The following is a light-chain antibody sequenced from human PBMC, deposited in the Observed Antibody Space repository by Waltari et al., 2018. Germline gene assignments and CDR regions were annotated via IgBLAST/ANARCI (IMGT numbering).Light chain of an antibody. CDR2: GAS. Sequence: EIVMTQSPATLSVSPGERATLSCRASQSVSSNLAWYQQKPGQAPRLLIYGASTRATGIPARFSGSGSGTEFTLTISSLQSEDFAVYFCQQYYVWPPITFGGGTKLEI. CDR3: QQYYVWPPIT. V-gene: IGKV3-15*01. CDR1: QSVSSN. J-gene: IGKJ4*01.